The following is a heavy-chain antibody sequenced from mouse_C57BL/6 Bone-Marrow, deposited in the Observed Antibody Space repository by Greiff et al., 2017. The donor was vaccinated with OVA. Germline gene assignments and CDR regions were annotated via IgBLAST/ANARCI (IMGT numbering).Heavy chain of an antibody. D-gene: IGHD1-1*01. Sequence: QVQLQQSGAELVMPGASVKLSCKASGYTFTSYWMHWVKQRPGQGLEWIGEIDPSDSYTNYNQKFKGKSTLTVDKSSSTAYMQLSSLTSEDSAVYYCALYYYGSSYGYWGQGTTLTVSS. V-gene: IGHV1-69*01. J-gene: IGHJ2*01. CDR2: IDPSDSYT. CDR3: ALYYYGSSYGY. CDR1: GYTFTSYW.